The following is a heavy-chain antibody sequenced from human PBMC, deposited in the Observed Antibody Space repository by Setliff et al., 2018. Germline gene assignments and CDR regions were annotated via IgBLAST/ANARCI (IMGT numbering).Heavy chain of an antibody. V-gene: IGHV4-61*02. CDR1: GGSITSGSYY. CDR3: ARDNTIVGATDY. CDR2: LHTSGTT. Sequence: PSETLSLTCAVSGGSITSGSYYWSWIRQPAGEGLEWIGRLHTSGTTVYNPSLKGRVTISADTSTNHFSLKLTFVTAADTAVYYCARDNTIVGATDYWGQGALVTVSS. J-gene: IGHJ4*02. D-gene: IGHD1-26*01.